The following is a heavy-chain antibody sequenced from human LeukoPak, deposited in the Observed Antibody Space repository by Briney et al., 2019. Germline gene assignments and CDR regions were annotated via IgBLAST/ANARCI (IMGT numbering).Heavy chain of an antibody. CDR3: ARGSMIFGVVIIS. V-gene: IGHV3-48*04. CDR2: IGSGDGAI. J-gene: IGHJ3*01. D-gene: IGHD3/OR15-3a*01. CDR1: GFTFGSYS. Sequence: GGSLRLSCAAFGFTFGSYSLNWVRQAPGKGLEWTSYIGSGDGAIHYADSVKGRFTISRDNAKNSLYLQMNSLRAEDTAVYYCARGSMIFGVVIISWGQGTMVTVSS.